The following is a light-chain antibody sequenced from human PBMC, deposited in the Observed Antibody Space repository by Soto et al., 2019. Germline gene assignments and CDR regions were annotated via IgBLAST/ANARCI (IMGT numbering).Light chain of an antibody. CDR1: SSNFGAGYD. V-gene: IGLV1-40*01. CDR3: QSYDSSLSGYV. Sequence: QSVLTQPPAVSGAPGQRVTISWAGGSSNFGAGYDVHWYQQLPGTAPKLLIYGNSNRPSGVPDRFSGSKSGTSASLAITGLQAEAEADYYCQSYDSSLSGYVFGPGTKVTVL. J-gene: IGLJ1*01. CDR2: GNS.